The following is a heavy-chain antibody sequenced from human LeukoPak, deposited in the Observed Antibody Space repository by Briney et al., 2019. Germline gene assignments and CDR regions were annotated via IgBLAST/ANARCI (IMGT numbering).Heavy chain of an antibody. CDR2: IIPIFGTA. V-gene: IGHV1-69*06. Sequence: GGSLRLSCAASGFTFSSYAISWVRQAPGQGLEWMGGIIPIFGTANYAQKFQGRVTITADKSTSTAYMELSSLRSEDTAVYYCARDPGMRSIVGSASWFDPWGQGTLVTVSS. CDR1: GFTFSSYA. CDR3: ARDPGMRSIVGSASWFDP. D-gene: IGHD1-26*01. J-gene: IGHJ5*02.